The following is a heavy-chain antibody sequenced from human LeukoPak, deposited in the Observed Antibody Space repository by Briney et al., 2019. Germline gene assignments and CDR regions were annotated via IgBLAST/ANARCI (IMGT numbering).Heavy chain of an antibody. V-gene: IGHV1-69*05. Sequence: ASVKVSCKASGYTFTSYGISWVRQAPGQGLEWMGGIIPIFGTANYAQKFQGRVTITTDESTSTAYMELSSLRSEDTAVYYCARGYYDSSGYYYQLDYWGQGTLVTVSS. CDR1: GYTFTSYG. CDR3: ARGYYDSSGYYYQLDY. J-gene: IGHJ4*02. CDR2: IIPIFGTA. D-gene: IGHD3-22*01.